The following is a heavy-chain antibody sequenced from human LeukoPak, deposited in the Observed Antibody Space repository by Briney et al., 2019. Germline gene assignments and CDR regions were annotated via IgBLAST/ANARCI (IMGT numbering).Heavy chain of an antibody. CDR2: IYHSGST. CDR1: GDSISSSSHY. CDR3: ASKLYSGGWTDY. D-gene: IGHD6-19*01. Sequence: SETLSLTCAVSGDSISSSSHYWAWIRQPPGKGLEWIGSIYHSGSTYYNPSLKSRVTISVDTSKNQFSLKLSSVTAADTAVYYCASKLYSGGWTDYWGQGTLVTVSS. V-gene: IGHV4-39*01. J-gene: IGHJ4*02.